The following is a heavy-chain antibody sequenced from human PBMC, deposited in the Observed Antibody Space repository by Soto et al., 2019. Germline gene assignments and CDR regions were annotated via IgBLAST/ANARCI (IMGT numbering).Heavy chain of an antibody. CDR2: ISGSGGSS. Sequence: GGSLRLSCAASGFTFSTYAMSWLRQAPGKGLEWVSAISGSGGSSYYADSVKGRFTLSRDNSKNTLYLQMSGLRVDDTAVYYCAKDHWGSYSGQGTLVTVSS. CDR1: GFTFSTYA. V-gene: IGHV3-23*01. D-gene: IGHD3-16*01. J-gene: IGHJ4*02. CDR3: AKDHWGSY.